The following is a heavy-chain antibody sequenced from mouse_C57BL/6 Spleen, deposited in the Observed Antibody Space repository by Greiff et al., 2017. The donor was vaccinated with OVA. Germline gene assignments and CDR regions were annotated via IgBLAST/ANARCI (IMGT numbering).Heavy chain of an antibody. CDR1: GYTFTSYG. CDR3: ARAATGNWYFDV. Sequence: KQSGAELARPGASVKLSCKASGYTFTSYGISWVKQRTGQGLEWIGEIYPRSGNTYYNEKFKGKATLTADKSSSTAYMELRSLTSEDSAVYFCARAATGNWYFDVWGTGTTVTVSS. V-gene: IGHV1-81*01. CDR2: IYPRSGNT. D-gene: IGHD4-1*02. J-gene: IGHJ1*03.